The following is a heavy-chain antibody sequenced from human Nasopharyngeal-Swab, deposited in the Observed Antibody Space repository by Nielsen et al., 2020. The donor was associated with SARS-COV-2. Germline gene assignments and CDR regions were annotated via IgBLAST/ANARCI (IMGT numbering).Heavy chain of an antibody. V-gene: IGHV3-48*01. CDR2: ISSSSSTT. D-gene: IGHD3-22*01. Sequence: GESLKISCAASGFTFSSYSMNWVRQAPGKGLEWVSYISSSSSTTYYADSVKGRFTISRDNSKNTLYLQMSSLRAEDTAVYYRVKGQVNYYDSSYLYYFDYWGQGTLVTVSS. CDR3: VKGQVNYYDSSYLYYFDY. CDR1: GFTFSSYS. J-gene: IGHJ4*02.